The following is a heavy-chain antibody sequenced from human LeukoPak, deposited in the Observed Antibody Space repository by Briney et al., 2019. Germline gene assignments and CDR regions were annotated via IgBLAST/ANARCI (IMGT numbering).Heavy chain of an antibody. V-gene: IGHV3-23*01. D-gene: IGHD3-22*01. J-gene: IGHJ4*02. CDR1: GFTFSRYV. CDR2: VTGSGGAT. Sequence: GGSLRLSCAASGFTFSRYVMSWVRQAPGKGLEWVSDVTGSGGATYYADSVKGRFTIARDNSKNTLSLQMNSLRAEDTAVSYCARAYDTSGYFLAYDYWGQGTLVTVSS. CDR3: ARAYDTSGYFLAYDY.